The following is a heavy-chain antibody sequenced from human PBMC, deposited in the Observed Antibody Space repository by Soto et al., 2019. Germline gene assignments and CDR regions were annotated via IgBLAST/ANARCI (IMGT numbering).Heavy chain of an antibody. CDR1: GYSFTSYW. CDR2: IYPGDSDT. CDR3: ARQDDSSGYYWNWFDP. J-gene: IGHJ5*02. D-gene: IGHD3-22*01. Sequence: PGESLKISCKGSGYSFTSYWIGWVRQMPGKGLEWMGIIYPGDSDTRYSPSFQGQVTISADKSISTAYLQWSSLKASDTAMYYCARQDDSSGYYWNWFDPWGQGTLVTVSS. V-gene: IGHV5-51*01.